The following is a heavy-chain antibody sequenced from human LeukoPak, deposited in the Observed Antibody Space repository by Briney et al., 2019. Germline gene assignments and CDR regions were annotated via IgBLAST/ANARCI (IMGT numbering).Heavy chain of an antibody. CDR3: ARDGGMGNFDY. D-gene: IGHD3-16*01. J-gene: IGHJ4*02. V-gene: IGHV3-11*04. CDR1: GFSFSEHY. CDR2: ISSSGSTI. Sequence: KAGGSLRLSCVASGFSFSEHYMNWVRQAPGKGLEWVSYISSSGSTIYYADSVKGRFTISRDNAKNSLYLQMNSLRAEDTAGYYCARDGGMGNFDYWGQGTLVPVS.